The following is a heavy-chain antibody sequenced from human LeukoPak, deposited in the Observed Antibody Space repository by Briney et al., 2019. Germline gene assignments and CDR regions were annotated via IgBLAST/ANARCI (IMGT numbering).Heavy chain of an antibody. CDR1: GYTFTGYY. J-gene: IGHJ4*02. Sequence: ASVKVSCKASGYTFTGYYMHWVRQAPGQGLEWMGWINPNSGGTNYAQKFQGRVTMTRDTSISTAYMELSRLRSDDTAVYYCARGLDSSSWYGIEYYFDYWGQGTLVTVSS. CDR2: INPNSGGT. D-gene: IGHD6-13*01. V-gene: IGHV1-2*02. CDR3: ARGLDSSSWYGIEYYFDY.